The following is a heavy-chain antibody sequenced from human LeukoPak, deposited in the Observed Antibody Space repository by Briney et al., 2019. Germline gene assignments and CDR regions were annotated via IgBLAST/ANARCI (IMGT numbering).Heavy chain of an antibody. D-gene: IGHD3-22*01. V-gene: IGHV1-8*01. Sequence: ASVKVSCTASGYTFTSYDINWVRQATGQGLEWMGWMNPNSGNTGYAQRFQGRVTMTRNTSVSTAYMELSSLRSEDTAVYYCARGKHSSGYYDPFDYWGRGTLVTVSS. J-gene: IGHJ4*02. CDR3: ARGKHSSGYYDPFDY. CDR2: MNPNSGNT. CDR1: GYTFTSYD.